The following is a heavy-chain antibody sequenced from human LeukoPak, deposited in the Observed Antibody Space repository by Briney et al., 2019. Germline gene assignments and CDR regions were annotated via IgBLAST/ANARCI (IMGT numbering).Heavy chain of an antibody. V-gene: IGHV1-24*01. Sequence: ASVKVSCKVSGYTLTELSMHWVRQAPGKGREWMGGFDPEDGETIYAQKFQGRVTMTEDTSTDTAYMELSSLRSEDTAVYYCATDRPIVGATPSPDFDYWGQGTLVTVSS. D-gene: IGHD1-26*01. J-gene: IGHJ4*02. CDR3: ATDRPIVGATPSPDFDY. CDR1: GYTLTELS. CDR2: FDPEDGET.